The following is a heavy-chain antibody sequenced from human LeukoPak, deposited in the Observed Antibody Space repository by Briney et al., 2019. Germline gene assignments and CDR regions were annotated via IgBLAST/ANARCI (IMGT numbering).Heavy chain of an antibody. J-gene: IGHJ4*02. Sequence: GGSLRLSCAASGFTFSGYSMNWVRQAPGKGLEWVSSISSSSSYIYYADSVKGRFTISRDNAKNSLYLQMNSLRAEDTAVYYCARGIARTGVWFGELLPSYFDYWGQGTLVTVSS. CDR1: GFTFSGYS. CDR2: ISSSSSYI. D-gene: IGHD3-10*01. V-gene: IGHV3-21*01. CDR3: ARGIARTGVWFGELLPSYFDY.